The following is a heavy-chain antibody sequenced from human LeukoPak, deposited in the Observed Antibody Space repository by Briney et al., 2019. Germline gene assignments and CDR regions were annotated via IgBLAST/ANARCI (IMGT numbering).Heavy chain of an antibody. V-gene: IGHV3-30*02. J-gene: IGHJ4*02. CDR2: IRYDGSNK. Sequence: GGSLRLSCAASGFTFSSYGMHWVRQAPGKGLEWVAFIRYDGSNKYYADSVKGRFTISRDNSKNTLYLQMNSLRAEDTAVYYCAKAKWELLLAFHWGQGTLVTVSS. CDR3: AKAKWELLLAFH. CDR1: GFTFSSYG. D-gene: IGHD1-26*01.